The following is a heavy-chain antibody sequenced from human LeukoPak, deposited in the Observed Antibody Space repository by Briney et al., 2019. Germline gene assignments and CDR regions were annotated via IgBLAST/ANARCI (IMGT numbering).Heavy chain of an antibody. D-gene: IGHD6-13*01. CDR3: ARQGQQLDFDY. CDR1: GYTFTGYY. CDR2: INPNSGGT. V-gene: IGHV1-2*06. Sequence: GASVKVSCKASGYTFTGYYMHWVRQAPGQGLEWMGRINPNSGGTNYAQKSQGRVTMTRDTSISTAYLELRRLTSDDTAVYYCARQGQQLDFDYWGQGTLVTVSS. J-gene: IGHJ4*02.